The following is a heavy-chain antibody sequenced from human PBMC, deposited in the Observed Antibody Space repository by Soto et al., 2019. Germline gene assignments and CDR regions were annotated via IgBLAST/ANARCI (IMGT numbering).Heavy chain of an antibody. CDR2: IWYDGSNK. V-gene: IGHV3-33*01. CDR1: GFTFSSYG. CDR3: ARDSVAEWLTVLDY. J-gene: IGHJ4*02. D-gene: IGHD3-3*01. Sequence: GGSLRLSCAASGFTFSSYGMHWVRQAPGKGLEWVAVIWYDGSNKYYADSVKGRFTISRDNSKNTLYLQMNSLRAEDTAVYYCARDSVAEWLTVLDYWGQGTLVTVSS.